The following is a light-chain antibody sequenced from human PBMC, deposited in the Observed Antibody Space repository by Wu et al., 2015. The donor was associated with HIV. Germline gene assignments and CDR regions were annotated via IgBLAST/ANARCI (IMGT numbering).Light chain of an antibody. Sequence: EIVMTQSPVTLSVSPGERATLSCRASQSVNSKVAWYQQKPGQSPRLLIYGPSTRATGIPPRFTGSGSGTEFTLTISSLQSEDFVVYYCQQYNYWPTFGGGTKVEIK. J-gene: IGKJ4*01. CDR2: GPS. CDR1: QSVNSK. V-gene: IGKV3-15*01. CDR3: QQYNYWPT.